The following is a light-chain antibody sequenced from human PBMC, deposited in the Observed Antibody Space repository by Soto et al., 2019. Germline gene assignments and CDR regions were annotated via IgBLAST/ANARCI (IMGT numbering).Light chain of an antibody. V-gene: IGLV2-14*01. CDR3: SSYTSSSTFYV. CDR2: EVS. CDR1: SSDVGGYNY. J-gene: IGLJ1*01. Sequence: QSALTQPASVSGSPGQSITISCTGTSSDVGGYNYVSWYQQHPGKAPKLMIYEVSNRPSGVSNRFSGSKSGNTASLTISGLQAEDEADYYCSSYTSSSTFYVFGTGTEVPVL.